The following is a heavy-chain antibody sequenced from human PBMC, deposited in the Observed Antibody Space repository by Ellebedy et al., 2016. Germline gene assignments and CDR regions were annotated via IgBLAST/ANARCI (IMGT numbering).Heavy chain of an antibody. D-gene: IGHD3-10*01. CDR2: ISSSSSYI. CDR1: GFTFSSYS. V-gene: IGHV3-21*01. CDR3: ARGPAPLWFGEESHYYCMDV. J-gene: IGHJ6*02. Sequence: GGSLRLXCAASGFTFSSYSMNWVRQAPGKGLEWVSSISSSSSYIYYADSVKGRFTIPRDNAKNSLYLQMNSLRAEDTAVHYCARGPAPLWFGEESHYYCMDVWGQGTTVTVSS.